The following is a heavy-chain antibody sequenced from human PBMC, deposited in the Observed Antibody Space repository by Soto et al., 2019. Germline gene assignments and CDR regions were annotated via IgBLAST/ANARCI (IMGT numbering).Heavy chain of an antibody. CDR2: ISYTGNT. V-gene: IGHV4-28*03. Sequence: PSETLSLTCAVSDYSISSNNWWGWIRQPPGKGLEWIGYISYTGNTYYNPSLKTRVTMSVDTSKNQFSLELSSVTAVDTAVYYCAKVAATGRGPWFDPWGQGSLVTVSS. J-gene: IGHJ5*02. D-gene: IGHD6-13*01. CDR3: AKVAATGRGPWFDP. CDR1: DYSISSNNW.